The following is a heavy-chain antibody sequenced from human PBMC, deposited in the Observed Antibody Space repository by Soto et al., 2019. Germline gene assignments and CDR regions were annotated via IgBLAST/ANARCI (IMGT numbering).Heavy chain of an antibody. CDR2: ISHSGRT. CDR1: GASLRSGSYY. D-gene: IGHD3-10*01. V-gene: IGHV4-61*01. J-gene: IGHJ4*02. CDR3: SYGSSFDY. Sequence: SETLSLTCTVSGASLRSGSYYWSWIRQPPGKGLEWIGYISHSGRTNYDPSLKSRLTMSVDTSQNQFSLQLNSVTAADTAVYYCSYGSSFDYWGQGTLVTVSS.